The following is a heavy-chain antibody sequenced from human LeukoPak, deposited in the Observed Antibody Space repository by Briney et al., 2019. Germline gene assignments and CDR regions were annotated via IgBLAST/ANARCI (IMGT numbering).Heavy chain of an antibody. V-gene: IGHV4-59*08. J-gene: IGHJ4*02. Sequence: SETLSLTCTVSGGSITDYYWSWIRHSSGKGLEWIGYMYYSGSAYYSPSLKTRVTISVDTSKNQFSLKLTSVTAADTAVYYCARSTFSSNWNLWGQGTLVTVSS. CDR2: MYYSGSA. CDR1: GGSITDYY. D-gene: IGHD6-13*01. CDR3: ARSTFSSNWNL.